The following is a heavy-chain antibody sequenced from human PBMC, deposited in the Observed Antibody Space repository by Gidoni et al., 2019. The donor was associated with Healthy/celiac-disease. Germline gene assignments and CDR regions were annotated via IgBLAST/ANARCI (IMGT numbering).Heavy chain of an antibody. D-gene: IGHD6-19*01. V-gene: IGHV5-51*01. J-gene: IGHJ4*02. CDR1: GYSFTSYW. CDR3: ARHSSSGWFATGAPHIDY. CDR2: IYPGDSDT. Sequence: EVQLVQSGAEVKKPGESPKSSCKGSGYSFTSYWIGWVRQMPGKGLEWMGIIYPGDSDTRYSPSFQGQVTISADKSISTAYLQWSSLKASDTAMYYCARHSSSGWFATGAPHIDYWGQGTLVTVSS.